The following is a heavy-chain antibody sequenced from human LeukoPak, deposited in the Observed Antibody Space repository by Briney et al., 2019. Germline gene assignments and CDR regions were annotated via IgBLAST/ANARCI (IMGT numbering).Heavy chain of an antibody. J-gene: IGHJ3*02. CDR1: GFTFSDYS. D-gene: IGHD6-19*01. V-gene: IGHV3-21*01. Sequence: PGGSLRLSCAASGFTFSDYSMNWVRQAPGKGLEWVSSISSSSSYVYYADSVKGRFTISRDNAKNSLYLQMNSLRAEDTAVYYCARLEERISGWARILGFDIWGQGTMVTVSS. CDR3: ARLEERISGWARILGFDI. CDR2: ISSSSSYV.